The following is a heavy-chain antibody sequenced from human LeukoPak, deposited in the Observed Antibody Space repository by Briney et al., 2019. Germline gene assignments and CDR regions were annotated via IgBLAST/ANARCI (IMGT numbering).Heavy chain of an antibody. CDR2: IYYSGST. CDR3: ARRTIGYCSSTSCSQNRDAFDI. D-gene: IGHD2-2*03. V-gene: IGHV4-39*01. J-gene: IGHJ3*02. Sequence: GSLRLSCAASGFTFSDHYMDWVRQAAGKGLEWIGSIYYSGSTYYNPSLKSRVTISVDTSKNQFSLKLSSVTAADTAVYYCARRTIGYCSSTSCSQNRDAFDIWGQGTMVTVSS. CDR1: GFTFSDHY.